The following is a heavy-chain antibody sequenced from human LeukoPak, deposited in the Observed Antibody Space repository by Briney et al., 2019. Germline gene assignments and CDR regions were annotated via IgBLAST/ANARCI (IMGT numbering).Heavy chain of an antibody. J-gene: IGHJ4*02. D-gene: IGHD6-19*01. Sequence: PSETLSLTCTVSGGSISSGGYYWSWIRQPPGKGLEWIGYIYYSGSTNYNPSLKSRVTISVDTSKNQFSLKLSSVTAADTAVYYCARWSVGGWYFDYWGQGTLVTVSS. CDR2: IYYSGST. CDR3: ARWSVGGWYFDY. CDR1: GGSISSGGYY. V-gene: IGHV4-61*08.